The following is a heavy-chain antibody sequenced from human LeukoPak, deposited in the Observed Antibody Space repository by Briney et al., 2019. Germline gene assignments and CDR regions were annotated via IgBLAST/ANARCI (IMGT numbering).Heavy chain of an antibody. Sequence: SETLSLTCTVSGVSISSYYWSWIRQPPGKGLEWIGYIYYSGSTNYNPSLKSRVTISVDTSKNQFSLKLSSVTAADTAVYYCARVGAYSSPGVLDYWGQGTLVTVSS. V-gene: IGHV4-59*01. J-gene: IGHJ4*02. CDR1: GVSISSYY. CDR3: ARVGAYSSPGVLDY. CDR2: IYYSGST. D-gene: IGHD6-13*01.